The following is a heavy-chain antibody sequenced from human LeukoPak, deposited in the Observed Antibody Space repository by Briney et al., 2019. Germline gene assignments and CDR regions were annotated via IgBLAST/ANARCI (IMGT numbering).Heavy chain of an antibody. J-gene: IGHJ4*02. V-gene: IGHV3-74*01. CDR2: INSDGSST. D-gene: IGHD6-6*01. CDR3: ARARGSIPSSSFDY. CDR1: GFSFSSYW. Sequence: PGGSLRLSCAASGFSFSSYWMHWVRQAPGKGLVWVSRINSDGSSTNYADSVKGRFTISRDNAKNTQYLQMNSLRAEDTAVYYCARARGSIPSSSFDYWGQGALVTVSS.